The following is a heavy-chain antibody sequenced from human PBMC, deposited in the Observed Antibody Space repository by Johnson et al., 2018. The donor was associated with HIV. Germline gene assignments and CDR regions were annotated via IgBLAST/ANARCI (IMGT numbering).Heavy chain of an antibody. CDR2: INWNGGST. CDR3: AKDRGTGIARDAFDM. J-gene: IGHJ3*02. V-gene: IGHV3-20*01. CDR1: GFTFDDYG. Sequence: VQLVESGGGVVRPGGSLRLYCAASGFTFDDYGMSWVRQALGKGLEWVSGINWNGGSTGYADSVKGRFTISRDNAKNSLYLQMNSLTAEDTALYHCAKDRGTGIARDAFDMWGQGTMVTVS. D-gene: IGHD6-13*01.